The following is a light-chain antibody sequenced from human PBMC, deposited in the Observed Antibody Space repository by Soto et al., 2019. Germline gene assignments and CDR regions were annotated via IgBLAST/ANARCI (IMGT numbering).Light chain of an antibody. CDR2: GAS. Sequence: EIVMTQSPATLSVSPGERATLSCRASQSVSSNFAWYQQKPGQAPRLLIYGASTRATGIPARFSGSGSGTEFTLTISSLQSEDFAFYYCQQYNNLPYTFGQGTKLEIK. V-gene: IGKV3-15*01. CDR3: QQYNNLPYT. J-gene: IGKJ2*01. CDR1: QSVSSN.